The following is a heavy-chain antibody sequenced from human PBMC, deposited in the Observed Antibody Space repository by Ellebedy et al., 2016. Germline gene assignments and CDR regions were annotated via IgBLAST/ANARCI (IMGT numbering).Heavy chain of an antibody. Sequence: ASVKVSXXASGYTFTGYYMHWVRQAPGQGLEWMGWINPNSGGTNYAQKFQGRVTMTRDTSISTAYMELSRLRSDDTAVYYCARVSSSQDYFDYWGQGTLVTVSS. CDR3: ARVSSSQDYFDY. D-gene: IGHD6-6*01. J-gene: IGHJ4*02. V-gene: IGHV1-2*02. CDR1: GYTFTGYY. CDR2: INPNSGGT.